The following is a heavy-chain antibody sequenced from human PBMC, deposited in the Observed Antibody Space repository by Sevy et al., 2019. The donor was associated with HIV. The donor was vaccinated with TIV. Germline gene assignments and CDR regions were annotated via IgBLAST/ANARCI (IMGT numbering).Heavy chain of an antibody. J-gene: IGHJ4*02. Sequence: ASVKVSCKVSGYTLTKLSMHWVRQAPGKGLEWMGTFDPEDGETIYAQKFQGRVTMTEDTSTDTAYMELSSLRSEDTAVYYCPTTKDYYENSGDPFDYWGQGTLVTVSS. D-gene: IGHD3-22*01. CDR2: FDPEDGET. V-gene: IGHV1-24*01. CDR1: GYTLTKLS. CDR3: PTTKDYYENSGDPFDY.